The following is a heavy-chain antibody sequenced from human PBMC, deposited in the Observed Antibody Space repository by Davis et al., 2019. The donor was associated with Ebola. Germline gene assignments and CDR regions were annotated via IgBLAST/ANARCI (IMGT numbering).Heavy chain of an antibody. V-gene: IGHV5-51*01. CDR2: IYPGDSDT. D-gene: IGHD6-19*01. CDR1: GYSFTSYW. Sequence: PGGSLRLSCKGSGYSFTSYWIGWVRQMPGKGLEWMGIIYPGDSDTRYSPSFQGQVTISADKSISTAYLQWSSLKASDTAMYYCARRGIAVAGKKGEYYFDYWGQGTLVTVSS. CDR3: ARRGIAVAGKKGEYYFDY. J-gene: IGHJ4*02.